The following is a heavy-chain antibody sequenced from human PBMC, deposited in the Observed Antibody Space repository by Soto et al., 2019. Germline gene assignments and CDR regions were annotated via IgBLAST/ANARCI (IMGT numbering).Heavy chain of an antibody. J-gene: IGHJ5*02. CDR2: IHYSGST. Sequence: SEILSLTCTVSGGSISSSSYYWGWIRQPPGKGLEWIGSIHYSGSTYYNPSLKSRVTISVDTSKNQFSLKLSSVTAADTAVYYCARSRPYYYDSSGYYPGPNWFDPWGQGTLVTVSS. CDR3: ARSRPYYYDSSGYYPGPNWFDP. V-gene: IGHV4-39*01. D-gene: IGHD3-22*01. CDR1: GGSISSSSYY.